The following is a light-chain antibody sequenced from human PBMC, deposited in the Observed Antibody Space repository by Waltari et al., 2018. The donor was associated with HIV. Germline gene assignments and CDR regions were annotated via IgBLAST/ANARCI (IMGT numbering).Light chain of an antibody. J-gene: IGLJ1*01. CDR1: TSDVGGYNY. V-gene: IGLV2-14*03. Sequence: TSDVGGYNYVSWYQQHPGKAPKLMIYDVSNRPSGVSNRFSGSKSGNTASLTISGLQAEDEADYYCSSYTSSSTLYVFGTGTKVTVL. CDR2: DVS. CDR3: SSYTSSSTLYV.